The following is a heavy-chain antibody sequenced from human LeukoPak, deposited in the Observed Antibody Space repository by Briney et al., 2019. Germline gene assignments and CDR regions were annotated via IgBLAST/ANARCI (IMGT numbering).Heavy chain of an antibody. V-gene: IGHV3-33*06. J-gene: IGHJ4*02. CDR1: GFTFSSYG. Sequence: GRSLRLSCAASGFTFSSYGMHWVRQAPGKGLEWVAVICFLVTNKYSPHSVKGRFTISRDNSKNTLYLQMNSLRAEDTAVYYCAKDRGVGAFDYWGQGTLVTVSS. CDR3: AKDRGVGAFDY. D-gene: IGHD2-8*01. CDR2: ICFLVTNK.